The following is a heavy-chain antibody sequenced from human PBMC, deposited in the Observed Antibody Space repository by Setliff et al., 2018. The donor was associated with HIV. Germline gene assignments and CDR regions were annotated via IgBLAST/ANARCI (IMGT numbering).Heavy chain of an antibody. CDR3: AKDAGVTRSQSFDR. J-gene: IGHJ3*02. CDR1: GFTFSSYE. CDR2: ISSSSYT. Sequence: PGGSLRLPCAASGFTFSSYEMNWVRQAPGKGLEWVSYISSSSYTDYADSVKGRFTISRDNSKNTFYVQMNSLRAEATAIYFCAKDAGVTRSQSFDRWGQGTMVTVSS. D-gene: IGHD2-8*01. V-gene: IGHV3-48*03.